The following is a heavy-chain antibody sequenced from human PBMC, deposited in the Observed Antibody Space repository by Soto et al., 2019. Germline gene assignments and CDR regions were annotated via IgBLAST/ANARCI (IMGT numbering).Heavy chain of an antibody. J-gene: IGHJ4*02. V-gene: IGHV4-59*01. D-gene: IGHD6-19*01. CDR3: ARVSSGWTYDY. CDR1: GGCISSYY. Sequence: SETLSLTCTVXGGCISSYYWSWIRQPPGKGLEWIGYIYYSGSTNYNPSLKSRVTISVDTSKNQFSLKLSSVTAADTAVYYCARVSSGWTYDYWGQGTLVTVSS. CDR2: IYYSGST.